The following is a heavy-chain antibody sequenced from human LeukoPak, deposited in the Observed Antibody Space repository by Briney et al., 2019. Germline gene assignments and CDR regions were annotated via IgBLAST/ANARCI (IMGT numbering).Heavy chain of an antibody. J-gene: IGHJ4*02. CDR1: GFTFSTYW. CDR3: ARFPHGWHFDY. V-gene: IGHV3-48*04. CDR2: ITNSGGTI. D-gene: IGHD6-19*01. Sequence: QPGGSLRLSCAASGFTFSTYWMNWVRQAPGKGLEWVSYITNSGGTIYYADSVKGRFTISRDNARNLLFLQMNSLRAEDTAVYYCARFPHGWHFDYWGQGTLVTVST.